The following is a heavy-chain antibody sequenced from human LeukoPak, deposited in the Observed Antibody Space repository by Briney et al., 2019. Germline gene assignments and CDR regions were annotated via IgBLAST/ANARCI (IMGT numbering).Heavy chain of an antibody. V-gene: IGHV1-58*01. Sequence: TSVKVSCKASGFTFSTSAVQWVRQGRGQRLEWIGWIVVGSGNTNYAQKFQERVTITRDLSTSTVYMELGSLRSEDTAVYYCAADNLLEGYWGQGTLVTVSS. J-gene: IGHJ4*02. CDR1: GFTFSTSA. CDR3: AADNLLEGY. CDR2: IVVGSGNT. D-gene: IGHD1-1*01.